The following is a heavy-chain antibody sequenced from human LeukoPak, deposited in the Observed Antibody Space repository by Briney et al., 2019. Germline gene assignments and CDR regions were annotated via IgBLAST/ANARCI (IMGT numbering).Heavy chain of an antibody. CDR2: INPNSGGT. D-gene: IGHD3-22*01. V-gene: IGHV1-2*02. CDR3: ARDYYYDSSGDDY. CDR1: GDTFTGYY. J-gene: IGHJ4*02. Sequence: ASVKVSCKASGDTFTGYYMHWVRQAPGQGLEWMGWINPNSGGTNYAQKFQGRVTMTRDTSISTAYMELSRLRSDDTAVYYCARDYYYDSSGDDYWGQGTLVTVSS.